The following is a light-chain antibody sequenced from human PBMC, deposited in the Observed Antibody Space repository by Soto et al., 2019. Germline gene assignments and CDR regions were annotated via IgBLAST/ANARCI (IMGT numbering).Light chain of an antibody. V-gene: IGLV1-40*01. CDR1: SSNIGVGYD. J-gene: IGLJ2*01. Sequence: QSVLTQPPSVSGAPGQRGTISCTGSSSNIGVGYDVHWYQQLPGTAPKLPLYGDXNRPSGVPXRFSXPXXXTXXSXAXTGLXAEDEADYYCQSYDTSLSGVVFGGGTKLTVL. CDR2: GDX. CDR3: QSYDTSLSGVV.